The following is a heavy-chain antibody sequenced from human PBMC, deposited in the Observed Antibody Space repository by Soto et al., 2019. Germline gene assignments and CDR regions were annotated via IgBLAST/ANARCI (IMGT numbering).Heavy chain of an antibody. J-gene: IGHJ3*01. D-gene: IGHD3-22*01. Sequence: ASVKVSCKASGYTFTSAGMSWVRQAPGQGLEWMGWISAHTGSSEYAQGVQGRVTMTTDRSTTTAHIEMSSLRSDDKADHYCARGFLYQGSDSRGYSFPDFDFWGHGQMVTV. CDR2: ISAHTGSS. V-gene: IGHV1-18*01. CDR3: ARGFLYQGSDSRGYSFPDFDF. CDR1: GYTFTSAG.